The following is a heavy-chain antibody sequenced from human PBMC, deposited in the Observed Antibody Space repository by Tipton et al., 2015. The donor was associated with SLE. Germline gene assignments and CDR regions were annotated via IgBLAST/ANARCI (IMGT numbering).Heavy chain of an antibody. CDR2: IPYDGSNK. J-gene: IGHJ6*02. CDR1: GFTFSSYA. CDR3: ARRVGSYYGMDV. D-gene: IGHD3-10*01. V-gene: IGHV3-30*04. Sequence: SLRLSCAASGFTFSSYAMYWVRQAPGKGLEWVAVIPYDGSNKYYADSVKGRFTISRDNSKNTLYLQMNGLRPEDTAVYYCARRVGSYYGMDVWGQGTTVTVSS.